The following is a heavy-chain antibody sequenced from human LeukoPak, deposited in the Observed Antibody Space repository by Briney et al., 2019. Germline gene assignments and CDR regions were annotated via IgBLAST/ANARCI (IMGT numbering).Heavy chain of an antibody. CDR1: GFTFSSYW. CDR2: INSDGSST. D-gene: IGHD2-2*01. CDR3: ARGHYGRSSTSNDY. Sequence: GGSLRLSCAASGFTFSSYWMHWVRQAPGKGLVWVSRINSDGSSTSYADSVKGRFTISRDNAENTLYLQMNSLRAEDTAVYYCARGHYGRSSTSNDYWGQGTLVTVSS. J-gene: IGHJ4*02. V-gene: IGHV3-74*01.